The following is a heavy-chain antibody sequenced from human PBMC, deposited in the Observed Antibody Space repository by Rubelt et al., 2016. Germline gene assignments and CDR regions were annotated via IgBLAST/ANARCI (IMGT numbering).Heavy chain of an antibody. CDR2: VNHSGNT. D-gene: IGHD1-26*01. V-gene: IGHV4-34*01. Sequence: QVQLKQWGAGLLKPSDTLSLTCAVYGGSFSGYHWSWIRQPPGKGLEWIGEVNHSGNTNYSPSLKGRVTISEDPSKNQFSLKLKSLTAADTAVYYCARGLGMGWFDSWGHGTQVTVFS. CDR1: GGSFSGYH. CDR3: ARGLGMGWFDS. J-gene: IGHJ5*01.